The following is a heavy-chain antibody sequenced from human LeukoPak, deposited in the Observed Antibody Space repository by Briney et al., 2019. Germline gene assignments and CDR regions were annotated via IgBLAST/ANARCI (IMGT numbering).Heavy chain of an antibody. D-gene: IGHD3-22*01. CDR3: ARGKFDSSGYYYGYYYYYMDV. V-gene: IGHV3-30*02. CDR1: GFTFSSFG. Sequence: PGGSLRLSCAASGFTFSSFGMHWVRQAPGQGLEWVAFILYDGTNKYYADSVKGRFTISRDNSKNTLYLQMNSLRAEDTAVYYCARGKFDSSGYYYGYYYYYMDVWGKGTTVTISS. CDR2: ILYDGTNK. J-gene: IGHJ6*03.